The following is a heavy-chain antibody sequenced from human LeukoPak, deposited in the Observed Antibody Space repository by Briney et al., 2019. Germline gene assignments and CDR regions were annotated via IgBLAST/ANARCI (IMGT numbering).Heavy chain of an antibody. J-gene: IGHJ5*02. D-gene: IGHD3-16*01. Sequence: ASETLSLTCTVSGGSISSYYWSWIRQPPGKGLEWIGYIYYSGSTNYNPSLKSRVTISVDTSKNQFSLKLSSVTAADTAVYYCARVTGGWFDPWGQGTLVTVSS. CDR3: ARVTGGWFDP. CDR2: IYYSGST. CDR1: GGSISSYY. V-gene: IGHV4-59*01.